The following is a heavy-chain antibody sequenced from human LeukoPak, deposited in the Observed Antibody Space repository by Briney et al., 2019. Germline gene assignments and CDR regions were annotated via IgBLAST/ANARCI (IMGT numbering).Heavy chain of an antibody. J-gene: IGHJ4*02. CDR1: GFTFDDYG. CDR3: ARLGYYYDSSGYFDY. V-gene: IGHV3-20*04. Sequence: PGGSLRLSCAASGFTFDDYGMSWVRQAPGKGLEWVSGINRNGGSTGYADSVKGRYTISRDNAKNSLYLQMNSLRAEDTALYYCARLGYYYDSSGYFDYWGQGTLVTVSS. CDR2: INRNGGST. D-gene: IGHD3-22*01.